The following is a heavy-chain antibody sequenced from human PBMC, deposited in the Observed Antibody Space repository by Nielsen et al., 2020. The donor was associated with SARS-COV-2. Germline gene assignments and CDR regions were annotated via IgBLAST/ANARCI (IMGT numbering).Heavy chain of an antibody. CDR1: GFSFSNFG. V-gene: IGHV3-30*02. CDR2: IWYDGTNK. Sequence: GGSLRLSCAASGFSFSNFGMHWVRPAPGKGLEWVAFIWYDGTNKYYVDSVRGRFTISRDNSKNTLYLQMNSLRAEDTAVYYCASAASSSWKSATVWGQGTTVTVSS. CDR3: ASAASSSWKSATV. D-gene: IGHD3-22*01. J-gene: IGHJ6*02.